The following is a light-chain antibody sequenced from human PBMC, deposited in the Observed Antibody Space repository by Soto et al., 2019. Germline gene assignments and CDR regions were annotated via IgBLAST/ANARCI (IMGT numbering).Light chain of an antibody. J-gene: IGKJ4*01. CDR1: QSVRSNY. CDR2: GAY. V-gene: IGKV3-20*01. CDR3: QQFASAPLT. Sequence: EIVLTQSPGTLSLSSGERATLSCRASQSVRSNYLAWYQQKPGEAPRLLIYGAYSRATGIPDRFGGSGAGTDFALTISRLEPEYFAVYCWQQFASAPLTFGGGTKVEIK.